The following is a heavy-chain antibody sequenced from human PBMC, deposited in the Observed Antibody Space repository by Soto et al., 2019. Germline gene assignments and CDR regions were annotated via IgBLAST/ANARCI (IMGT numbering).Heavy chain of an antibody. J-gene: IGHJ4*02. V-gene: IGHV1-2*04. Sequence: ASVKVSCKASGFSFTGYYIHWLRQAPGQGLEWMGWINPNSGGTNYAQKFQGWVTMTRDTSISTAYMELSRLTSDDTAVYYCARSVATIAARPDYWGQGTPVTVSS. CDR1: GFSFTGYY. CDR3: ARSVATIAARPDY. D-gene: IGHD6-6*01. CDR2: INPNSGGT.